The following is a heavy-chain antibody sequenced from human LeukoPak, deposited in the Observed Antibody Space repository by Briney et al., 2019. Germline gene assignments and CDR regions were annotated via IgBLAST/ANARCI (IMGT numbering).Heavy chain of an antibody. CDR3: AREVTIFGVVTGVY. V-gene: IGHV1-69*13. Sequence: ASVKVSCKASGGTFSSYAISWVRQAPGQGLEWMGGIIPIFGTANYAQKFQGRVTITADESTSTAYMELSSLRSEDTAVYYCAREVTIFGVVTGVYWGQGTLVTVSS. CDR1: GGTFSSYA. D-gene: IGHD3-3*01. J-gene: IGHJ4*02. CDR2: IIPIFGTA.